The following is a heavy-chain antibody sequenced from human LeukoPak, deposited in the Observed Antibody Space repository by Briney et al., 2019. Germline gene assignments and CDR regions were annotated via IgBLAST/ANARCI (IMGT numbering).Heavy chain of an antibody. Sequence: PGGSLRLSCAASGFTFSSYWMHWVLHDPGKGLVWVSGTNTDGSSTMYADSVKGRFTIARDNAKNTLYLQMNSLRAEDTAVYYCYGANAEHWGQGTLVAVSS. CDR1: GFTFSSYW. D-gene: IGHD4-23*01. V-gene: IGHV3-74*03. CDR3: YGANAEH. J-gene: IGHJ1*01. CDR2: TNTDGSST.